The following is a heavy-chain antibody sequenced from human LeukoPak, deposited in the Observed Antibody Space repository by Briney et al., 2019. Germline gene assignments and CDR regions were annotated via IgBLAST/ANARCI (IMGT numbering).Heavy chain of an antibody. Sequence: GGSLRLSCAASGFTVSSNYMSWVRQAPGKGLEWVSFIYSGGSTYYAESVKGRFTISRDNSKNTLYLQMNSLRAEDTAVYYCARDRDDSSGYYYEDAFDIWGQGTMVTVSS. V-gene: IGHV3-53*05. J-gene: IGHJ3*02. CDR2: IYSGGST. CDR1: GFTVSSNY. CDR3: ARDRDDSSGYYYEDAFDI. D-gene: IGHD3-22*01.